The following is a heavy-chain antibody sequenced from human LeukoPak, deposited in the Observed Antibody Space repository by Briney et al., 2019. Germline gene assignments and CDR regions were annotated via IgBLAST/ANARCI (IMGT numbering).Heavy chain of an antibody. V-gene: IGHV3-23*01. CDR3: AKEAGYSGYDYPDY. CDR1: GLTFSSYA. CDR2: ISGSGYNT. D-gene: IGHD5-12*01. J-gene: IGHJ4*02. Sequence: GGSLRLSCAASGLTFSSYAMSWVRQAPGKGLEWVSAISGSGYNTYYADSVKGRFTISRDNSKNTLYLQMNSLRAEDTAVYYCAKEAGYSGYDYPDYWGQGTLVTVSS.